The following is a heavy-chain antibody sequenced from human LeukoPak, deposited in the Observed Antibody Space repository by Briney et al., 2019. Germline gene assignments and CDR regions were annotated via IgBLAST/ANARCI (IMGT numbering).Heavy chain of an antibody. CDR3: ARDPGTVTTQTLFYY. Sequence: SETLSLTCTVSAGSISSSSYYWGWIRQPPGKGLEWIGSIYYSGSTYYNPSLKSRVTISVDTSKNQFSLKLSSVTAADTAVYYCARDPGTVTTQTLFYYWGQGTLVTVSS. D-gene: IGHD4-17*01. V-gene: IGHV4-39*07. CDR1: AGSISSSSYY. CDR2: IYYSGST. J-gene: IGHJ4*02.